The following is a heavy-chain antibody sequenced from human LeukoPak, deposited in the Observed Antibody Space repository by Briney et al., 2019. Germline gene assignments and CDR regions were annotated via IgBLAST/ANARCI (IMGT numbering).Heavy chain of an antibody. D-gene: IGHD3-16*01. CDR1: GFTVRSNY. CDR3: AGGLHLSFDP. J-gene: IGHJ5*02. V-gene: IGHV3-53*05. CDR2: IYSGGST. Sequence: GGSLRLSCAASGFTVRSNYRSCLRQAPGKGLEWVSVIYSGGSTYYADSVKGRFTISRDNSKNTLYLQMNSLRAEDTAVYYCAGGLHLSFDPWGQGTLVTVSS.